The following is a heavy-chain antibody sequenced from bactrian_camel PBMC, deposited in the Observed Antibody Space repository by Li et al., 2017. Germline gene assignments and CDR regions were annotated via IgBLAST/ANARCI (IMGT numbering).Heavy chain of an antibody. J-gene: IGHJ4*01. Sequence: HVQLVESGGGLVQPGGSLRLSCAASGFTFSSYYMNWVRQAPGKGLEWVSSIQRDGSKYYEDSVKGRFTISRDNAKNTVYLQMNFLKSEDTALYYCATDLYATILGDNCWGQGTQVTVS. D-gene: IGHD4*01. V-gene: IGHV3-2*01. CDR1: GFTFSSYY. CDR3: ATDLYATILGDNC. CDR2: IQRDGSK.